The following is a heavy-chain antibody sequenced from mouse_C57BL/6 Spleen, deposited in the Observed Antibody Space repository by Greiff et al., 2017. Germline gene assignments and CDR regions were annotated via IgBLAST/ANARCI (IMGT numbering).Heavy chain of an antibody. D-gene: IGHD1-1*01. Sequence: EVQLQQSGPELVKPGASVKISCKASGYTFTDYYMNWVKQSHGKSLEWIGDLNPNNGGTSYNQKFKGKATLTVDKSSSTAYMELRSLTSEDSAVYYCARRESYYYGSRYFDYWGQGTTLTVSS. V-gene: IGHV1-26*01. CDR2: LNPNNGGT. CDR1: GYTFTDYY. CDR3: ARRESYYYGSRYFDY. J-gene: IGHJ2*01.